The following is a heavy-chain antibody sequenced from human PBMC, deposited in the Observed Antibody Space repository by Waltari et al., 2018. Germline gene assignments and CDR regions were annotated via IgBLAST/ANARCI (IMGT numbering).Heavy chain of an antibody. Sequence: EVQLLESGGALVQPGGSLRLSCAASGFTFSSYTLIWVRQAPGKGLEWVSTISDPATGNTHYADSVKGRFTISRDDSRNTVYLQMNGLIAEDTAVYYCLVGADFDYWGQGTLVTVSS. CDR1: GFTFSSYT. V-gene: IGHV3-23*01. D-gene: IGHD1-26*01. CDR3: LVGADFDY. CDR2: ISDPATGNT. J-gene: IGHJ4*02.